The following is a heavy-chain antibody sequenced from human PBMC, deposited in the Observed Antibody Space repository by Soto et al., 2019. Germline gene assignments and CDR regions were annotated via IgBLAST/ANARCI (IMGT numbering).Heavy chain of an antibody. V-gene: IGHV3-30-3*01. CDR1: GFTFSSYA. CDR2: ISYDGSNK. Sequence: QVQLVESGGGVVQPGRSLRLSCAASGFTFSSYAMHWVRQAPGKGLEWVAVISYDGSNKYYADSVKGRFTISRDNSKNTLYPKINSLRAGDTAVYYWASGYGDYCRWFDPWGQGTLVTVSS. CDR3: ASGYGDYCRWFDP. J-gene: IGHJ5*02. D-gene: IGHD4-17*01.